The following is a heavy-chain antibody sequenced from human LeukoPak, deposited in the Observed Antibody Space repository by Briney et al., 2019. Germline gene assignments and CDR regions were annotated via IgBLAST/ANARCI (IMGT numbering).Heavy chain of an antibody. Sequence: SETLSLTCAVYGGSFSGYYWSWIRQPPGKGLEWIGEINHSGSTNYNPSLKSRVTISVDTSKNQFSLKLSSVTAADTAVYYCARHRVGVGRWLRAEQDYWGQGTLVTVSS. CDR2: INHSGST. CDR1: GGSFSGYY. V-gene: IGHV4-34*01. J-gene: IGHJ4*02. D-gene: IGHD5-24*01. CDR3: ARHRVGVGRWLRAEQDY.